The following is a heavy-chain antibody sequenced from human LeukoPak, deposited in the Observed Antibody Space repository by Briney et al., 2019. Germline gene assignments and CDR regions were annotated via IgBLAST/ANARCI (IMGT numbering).Heavy chain of an antibody. V-gene: IGHV3-64D*06. CDR2: ISSNVDNT. CDR3: VRETGY. Sequence: GGSLRLSCSVSGFTFTTYVMHCVRQAPGKGLEYVSAISSNVDNTYYTDSVKGRFTISRDNSKNTLYLQMSSLRADDTAVYYCVRETGYWGQGTLVTVSS. J-gene: IGHJ4*02. CDR1: GFTFTTYV.